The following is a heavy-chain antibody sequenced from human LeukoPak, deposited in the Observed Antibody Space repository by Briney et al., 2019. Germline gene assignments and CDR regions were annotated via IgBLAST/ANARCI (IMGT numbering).Heavy chain of an antibody. J-gene: IGHJ3*02. D-gene: IGHD3-22*01. CDR3: ARDRGGYGAFDI. CDR2: ISSSSSTI. Sequence: QPGGSLRLSCAASGFTFSSYSMNWVRQAPGKGLEWASYISSSSSTIYYADSVKGRFTISRDNAKNSLYLQMNSLRAEDTAVYYCARDRGGYGAFDIWGQGTMVTVSS. CDR1: GFTFSSYS. V-gene: IGHV3-48*01.